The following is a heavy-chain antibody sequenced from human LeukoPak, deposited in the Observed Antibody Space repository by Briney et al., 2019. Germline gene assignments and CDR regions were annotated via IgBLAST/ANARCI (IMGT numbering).Heavy chain of an antibody. CDR3: ARASITMVRGVIMPLGY. D-gene: IGHD3-10*01. V-gene: IGHV1-46*01. Sequence: GASVKVSCKAFGYTFTSNYMHWVRQAPGQGPEWMGVISPSGGSTTYAQKFQGRVTMTRDTSISTAYMELSRLRSDDTAVYYCARASITMVRGVIMPLGYWGQGTLVTVSS. CDR2: ISPSGGST. CDR1: GYTFTSNY. J-gene: IGHJ4*02.